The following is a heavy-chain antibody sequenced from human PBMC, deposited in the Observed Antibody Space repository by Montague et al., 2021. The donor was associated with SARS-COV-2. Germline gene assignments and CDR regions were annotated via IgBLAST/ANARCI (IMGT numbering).Heavy chain of an antibody. CDR1: GFIFSNYA. Sequence: SLSLSLSASGFIFSNYAMNWVRQTPGKGLEWVSVIYGDGSKTYYADSVKGRFTISRDNSKNTLYLQMNSLRTEDTALYYCAKGWDPSGWIAIYDSWGQGTLVPVSS. J-gene: IGHJ4*02. V-gene: IGHV3-23*03. CDR2: IYGDGSKT. D-gene: IGHD6-19*01. CDR3: AKGWDPSGWIAIYDS.